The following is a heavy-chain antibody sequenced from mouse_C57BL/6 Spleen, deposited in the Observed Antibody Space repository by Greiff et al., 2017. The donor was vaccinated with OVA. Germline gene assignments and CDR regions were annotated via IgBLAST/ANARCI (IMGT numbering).Heavy chain of an antibody. CDR2: ISSGSSTI. J-gene: IGHJ2*01. CDR1: GFTFSDYG. Sequence: EVKLVESGGGLVKPGGSLKLSCAASGFTFSDYGMHWVRQAPEKGLEWVAYISSGSSTIYYADTVKGRFTISRDNAKNTLFLQMTSLRSEDTAMYYCARDCITTVVAPFDYWGQGTTLTVSS. V-gene: IGHV5-17*01. D-gene: IGHD1-1*01. CDR3: ARDCITTVVAPFDY.